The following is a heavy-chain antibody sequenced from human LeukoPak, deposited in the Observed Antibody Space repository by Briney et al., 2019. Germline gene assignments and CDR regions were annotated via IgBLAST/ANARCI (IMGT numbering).Heavy chain of an antibody. V-gene: IGHV3-15*07. D-gene: IGHD3-9*01. CDR3: TTDPWGYFDWLYYRNY. CDR2: IKSKTDGGTT. Sequence: GGSLRLSCAASGSTFSNAWMNWVRQAPGKGLEWVGRIKSKTDGGTTDYAAPVKGRFTISRDDSKNTLYLQMNSLKTEDTAVHYCTTDPWGYFDWLYYRNYWGQGTLVTVSS. CDR1: GSTFSNAW. J-gene: IGHJ4*02.